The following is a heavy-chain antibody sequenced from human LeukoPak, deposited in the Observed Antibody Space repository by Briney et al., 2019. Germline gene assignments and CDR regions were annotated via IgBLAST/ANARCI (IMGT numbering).Heavy chain of an antibody. CDR1: GFTFSSYW. Sequence: GGSLRLSCAASGFTFSSYWMHWVRQAPGKGLVWVSRINTDGSSTSYADSVKGRFTISRDNAKNTLYLQMNSLRAEDTAVYYCASASSSSWYPDDYWGQGTLVTVSS. CDR2: INTDGSST. J-gene: IGHJ4*02. D-gene: IGHD6-13*01. CDR3: ASASSSSWYPDDY. V-gene: IGHV3-74*01.